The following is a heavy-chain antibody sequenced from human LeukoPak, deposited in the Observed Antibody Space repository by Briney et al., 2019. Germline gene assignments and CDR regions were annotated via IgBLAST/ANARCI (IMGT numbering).Heavy chain of an antibody. V-gene: IGHV3-9*01. CDR1: GFTFDDHA. J-gene: IGHJ4*02. CDR3: AKDKELSDYYFDY. Sequence: GRPLRVSCAASGFTFDDHAMHWVRQAPGKGLEWVSGISWNSGSIGYADSVKGRFTISRDNVKNSLYLQMNSLRAEDTALYYCAKDKELSDYYFDYWGQGTLVTVSS. D-gene: IGHD3-16*02. CDR2: ISWNSGSI.